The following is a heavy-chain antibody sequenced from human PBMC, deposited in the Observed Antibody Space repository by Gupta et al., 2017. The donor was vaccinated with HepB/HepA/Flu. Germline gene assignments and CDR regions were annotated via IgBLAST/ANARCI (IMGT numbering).Heavy chain of an antibody. Sequence: QVQLVESGGGVVQPGRSLRLSCAASGFTFRSYAMHWVRQAPGKGLEWVAVISYDGSNKYYADSVKGRFTISRDNSKNTLYLQMNSLRAEDTAVYYCARAYGGYYFDYWGQGTLVTVSS. CDR1: GFTFRSYA. J-gene: IGHJ4*02. V-gene: IGHV3-30-3*01. CDR3: ARAYGGYYFDY. D-gene: IGHD4/OR15-4a*01. CDR2: ISYDGSNK.